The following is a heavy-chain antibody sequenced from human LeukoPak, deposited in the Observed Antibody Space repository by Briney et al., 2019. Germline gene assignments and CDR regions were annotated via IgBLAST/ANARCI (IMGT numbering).Heavy chain of an antibody. CDR1: GFTVSTNY. CDR3: AKIGCSSSSCYSFPLYYYYYMDV. V-gene: IGHV3-66*01. Sequence: GSLRLSCAASGFTVSTNYMSWVRQAPGKGLDWVSVIYTGGSTYYTDSVKGRFTISRDDSKNTLYLQMNSLRAEDTAVYYCAKIGCSSSSCYSFPLYYYYYMDVWGKGTTVTVSS. D-gene: IGHD2-2*01. CDR2: IYTGGST. J-gene: IGHJ6*03.